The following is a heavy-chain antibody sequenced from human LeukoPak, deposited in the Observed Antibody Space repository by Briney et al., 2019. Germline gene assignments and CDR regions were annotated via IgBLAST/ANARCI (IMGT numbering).Heavy chain of an antibody. J-gene: IGHJ4*02. Sequence: GESLKISCRVSGYTFSSYWIGWVRQMPGKGLEWMGIIYPGDSDTRYSPSFQGQVTISADKSITTAYLQWNSLKASDTAMYYCARSTGATGPVDYWGRGTLVTV. CDR1: GYTFSSYW. CDR3: ARSTGATGPVDY. CDR2: IYPGDSDT. D-gene: IGHD2-8*02. V-gene: IGHV5-51*01.